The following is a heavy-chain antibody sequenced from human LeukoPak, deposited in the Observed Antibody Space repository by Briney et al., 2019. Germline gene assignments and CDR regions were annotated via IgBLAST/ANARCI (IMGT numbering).Heavy chain of an antibody. CDR2: INHSGST. Sequence: PSETLSLTCAVYGGSFSGYYWSWIRQPPGKGLEWIGEINHSGSTSYNPSLKSRVTISVDTSKNQFSLKLSSVTAADTAVYYCAPPKYSSSKDWGQGTLVTVSS. CDR3: APPKYSSSKD. CDR1: GGSFSGYY. J-gene: IGHJ4*02. V-gene: IGHV4-34*01. D-gene: IGHD6-13*01.